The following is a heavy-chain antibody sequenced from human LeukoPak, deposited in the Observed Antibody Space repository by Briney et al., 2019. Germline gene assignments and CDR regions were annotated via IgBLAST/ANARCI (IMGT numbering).Heavy chain of an antibody. D-gene: IGHD6-19*01. Sequence: GGSLRLSCAASGFTFSNAWMSWVRQAPGKGLEWVGCIKSKTDGGTTDYAAPVKGRFTISRDDSKNTLYLQMNSLKTEDTAVYYCTTDLWLSRENPFDYRGQGTLVTVSS. CDR3: TTDLWLSRENPFDY. CDR2: IKSKTDGGTT. V-gene: IGHV3-15*01. J-gene: IGHJ4*02. CDR1: GFTFSNAW.